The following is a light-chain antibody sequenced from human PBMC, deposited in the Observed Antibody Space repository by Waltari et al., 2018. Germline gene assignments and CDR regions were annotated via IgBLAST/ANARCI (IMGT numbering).Light chain of an antibody. Sequence: EIVMTQSPATLSASPGEKVTLSCRASQSVSSNLAWFQQKPGQAPRLLIFAASSRATHIPARFSGSGSGTEFTLIISSLQSEDSAVYYCQQYNKWWTFGQGTKVEIK. CDR2: AAS. CDR1: QSVSSN. J-gene: IGKJ1*01. V-gene: IGKV3-15*01. CDR3: QQYNKWWT.